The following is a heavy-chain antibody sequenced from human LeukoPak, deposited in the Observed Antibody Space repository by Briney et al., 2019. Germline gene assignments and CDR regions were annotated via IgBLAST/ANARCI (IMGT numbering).Heavy chain of an antibody. J-gene: IGHJ4*02. Sequence: PGGSLRLSCAASGFSFDYYAMHWVRQVPGKGLEWVSGISWNSDDIDYADSVRGRFIISRDNAKNSLFLLMNSLRAEDTALYYCAKDRIGKNHGDYDSIDYWGQGTLVTVSS. CDR2: ISWNSDDI. CDR3: AKDRIGKNHGDYDSIDY. CDR1: GFSFDYYA. D-gene: IGHD4-17*01. V-gene: IGHV3-9*01.